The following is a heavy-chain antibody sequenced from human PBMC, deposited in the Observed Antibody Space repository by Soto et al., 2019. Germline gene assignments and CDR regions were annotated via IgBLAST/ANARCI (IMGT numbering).Heavy chain of an antibody. V-gene: IGHV1-46*01. CDR2: INPSGGIT. D-gene: IGHD1-26*01. CDR3: ARGISTTRYYYYYGMDV. Sequence: ASVKVSCKASGYTLTSYYLHWVRQAPGQGPEWMGIINPSGGITDDAQKFQDRVTMTSDTSTSTVYMELSSLRSEDTAVYYCARGISTTRYYYYYGMDVWGQGTTVTVSS. J-gene: IGHJ6*02. CDR1: GYTLTSYY.